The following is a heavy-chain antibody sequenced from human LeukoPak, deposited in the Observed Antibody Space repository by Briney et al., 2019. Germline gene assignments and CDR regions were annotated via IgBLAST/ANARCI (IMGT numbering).Heavy chain of an antibody. V-gene: IGHV4-39*01. Sequence: SETLSLTCTVSGGSLSNTNYYWGWIRQPPGKGLECVGNIYPSGATYYNPSLKGRVTISIDSSKSQFSLRLSSVTAADTAAYYCVQNTPGTIEHWGQGTLVTVSS. CDR3: VQNTPGTIEH. J-gene: IGHJ1*01. CDR2: IYPSGAT. CDR1: GGSLSNTNYY. D-gene: IGHD1-7*01.